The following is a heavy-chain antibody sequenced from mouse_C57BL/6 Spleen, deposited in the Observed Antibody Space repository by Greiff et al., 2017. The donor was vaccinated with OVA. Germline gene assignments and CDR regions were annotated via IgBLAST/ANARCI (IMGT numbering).Heavy chain of an antibody. CDR1: GYSFTGYY. Sequence: EVQLQQSGPELVKPGASVKISCKASGYSFTGYYMNWVKQSPEKSLEWIGEINPSTGGTTYNQKFKAKATLTVDKSSSTAYMQLKSLTSEDSAVYYCARSGSGPHYWGQGTTLTVSS. CDR3: ARSGSGPHY. J-gene: IGHJ2*01. D-gene: IGHD3-2*02. V-gene: IGHV1-42*01. CDR2: INPSTGGT.